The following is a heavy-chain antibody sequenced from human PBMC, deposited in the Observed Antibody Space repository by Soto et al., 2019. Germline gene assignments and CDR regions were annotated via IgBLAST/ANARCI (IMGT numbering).Heavy chain of an antibody. D-gene: IGHD2-21*02. CDR1: GYSISSGYY. V-gene: IGHV4-38-2*01. CDR2: IYHGGST. Sequence: PSETLSLTCAVSGYSISSGYYWGWLRQPPGKGLEWIGSIYHGGSTYYNPSLNSRVTISVDRSKNQFSLKLSSVTAADTAVYYCARAEGRSGDPILDWGQGTLVTVSS. CDR3: ARAEGRSGDPILD. J-gene: IGHJ4*02.